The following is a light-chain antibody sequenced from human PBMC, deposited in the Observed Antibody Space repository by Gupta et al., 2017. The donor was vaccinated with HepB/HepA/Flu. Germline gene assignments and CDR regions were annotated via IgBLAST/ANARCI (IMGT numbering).Light chain of an antibody. CDR1: SPNIGTNT. CDR2: TNY. CDR3: AAWDDSLNAVV. Sequence: QSILTQPPPVSGTPGQRVTISCSGSSPNIGTNTVNWYQQLPGTAPKLLIYTNYQRPSGVPDRFSGSTSGTSASLAISGLQSEDEADYFCAAWDDSLNAVVFGGGTKLTVL. J-gene: IGLJ2*01. V-gene: IGLV1-44*01.